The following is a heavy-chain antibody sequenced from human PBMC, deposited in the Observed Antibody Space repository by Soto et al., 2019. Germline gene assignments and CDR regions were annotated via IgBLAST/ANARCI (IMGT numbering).Heavy chain of an antibody. CDR2: ISGSGGST. D-gene: IGHD2-2*01. CDR3: AKHSTPAIDIVVVPAALDY. J-gene: IGHJ4*02. V-gene: IGHV3-23*01. CDR1: GFTFSSYA. Sequence: GGSLRLSCAASGFTFSSYAMSWVRQAPGKGLEWVSAISGSGGSTYYADSVKGRFTISRDNSKNTLYLQMNSLRAEDTAVYYCAKHSTPAIDIVVVPAALDYWGQGTLATVSS.